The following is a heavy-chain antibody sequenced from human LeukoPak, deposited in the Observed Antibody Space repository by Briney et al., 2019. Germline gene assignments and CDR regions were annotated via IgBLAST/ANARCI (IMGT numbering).Heavy chain of an antibody. D-gene: IGHD6-13*01. CDR3: ARIPYSSSWYGAFDI. CDR1: GFTFSNYA. J-gene: IGHJ3*02. CDR2: ISVSGGST. V-gene: IGHV3-23*01. Sequence: QPGGSLRLSCAASGFTFSNYAMNWVRQAPGKGLKWVSAISVSGGSTYYADSVKGRFTISRDNSKNTLYLQMNSLRAEDTAVYYCARIPYSSSWYGAFDIWGQGTMVTASS.